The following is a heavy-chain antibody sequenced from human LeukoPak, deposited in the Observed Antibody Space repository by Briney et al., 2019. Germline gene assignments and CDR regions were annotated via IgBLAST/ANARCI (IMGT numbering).Heavy chain of an antibody. CDR1: GFTFSSYW. CDR2: IKQGGSER. V-gene: IGHV3-7*01. J-gene: IGHJ4*02. CDR3: AREGYGTGWYQDC. D-gene: IGHD6-19*01. Sequence: GGSLRLSCAASGFTFSSYWMSWVRQAPGKGLEWVANIKQGGSERYYVDSVKGRFTISRDNAKNSLYLKMNSLRAEDTAVYYCAREGYGTGWYQDCWGQGTLVTVSS.